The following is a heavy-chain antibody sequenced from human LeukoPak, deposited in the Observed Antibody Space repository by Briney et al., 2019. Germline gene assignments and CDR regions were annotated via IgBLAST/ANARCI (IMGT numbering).Heavy chain of an antibody. CDR3: ARTGAYCGGDCSSFDY. Sequence: SETLSLTCTVSGGSISSSSYYWGWVRQPPGKGLEWYVSIYYSESTYYNPSLKSRVTISVDTSKNQFSLKLSSVTAADTAVYYCARTGAYCGGDCSSFDYWGQGTLVTVSS. CDR1: GGSISSSSYY. J-gene: IGHJ4*02. D-gene: IGHD2-21*02. V-gene: IGHV4-39*01. CDR2: IYYSEST.